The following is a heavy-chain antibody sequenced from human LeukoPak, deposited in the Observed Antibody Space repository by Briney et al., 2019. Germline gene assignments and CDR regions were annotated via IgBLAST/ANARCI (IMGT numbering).Heavy chain of an antibody. V-gene: IGHV3-66*01. J-gene: IGHJ6*02. Sequence: GGSLRLSCAASGFTVSSNYMSWVRQAPGKGLEWVSVIYSGGSTYYADSVEGRFTISRDNSKNTLYLQMNSLRAEDTAVYYCARDQPTTVLYLRDYYGMDVWGQGTTVTVSS. CDR3: ARDQPTTVLYLRDYYGMDV. CDR2: IYSGGST. D-gene: IGHD4-4*01. CDR1: GFTVSSNY.